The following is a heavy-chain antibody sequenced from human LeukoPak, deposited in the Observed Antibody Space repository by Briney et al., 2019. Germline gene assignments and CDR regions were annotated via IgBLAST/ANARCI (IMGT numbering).Heavy chain of an antibody. Sequence: GGSLRLSCAASGFTFSNHWMSWVRQAPGKGLEWVANIKQDGSEKDYVDSVKGRFTISRDNAKNLLYLQMSSLRAEDTAVYYCARDPRVGYCSGTSCYGGYNYFDPWGQGTLVTVSS. CDR2: IKQDGSEK. D-gene: IGHD2-2*01. V-gene: IGHV3-7*01. J-gene: IGHJ5*02. CDR1: GFTFSNHW. CDR3: ARDPRVGYCSGTSCYGGYNYFDP.